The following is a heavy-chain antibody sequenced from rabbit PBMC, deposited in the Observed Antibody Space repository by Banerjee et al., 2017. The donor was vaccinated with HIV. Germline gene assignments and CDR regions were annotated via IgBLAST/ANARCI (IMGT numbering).Heavy chain of an antibody. D-gene: IGHD8-1*01. V-gene: IGHV1S45*01. Sequence: QEQLKESGGGLVQPGGSLKLSCKASGFDFSSYYMSWVRQAPGTGLEWIGYIDPVFGSTYYEDWVNGRFTISITSSPKVTLQMTSLAAADTATYFCARDGAGSSYYSGYYFNLWGQGTLVTVS. CDR3: ARDGAGSSYYSGYYFNL. J-gene: IGHJ4*01. CDR2: IDPVFGST. CDR1: GFDFSSYYM.